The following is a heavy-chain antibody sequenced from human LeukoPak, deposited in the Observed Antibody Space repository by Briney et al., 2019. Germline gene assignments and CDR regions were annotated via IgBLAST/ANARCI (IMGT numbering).Heavy chain of an antibody. CDR2: INPNSGGT. CDR3: ASLNPVTVFGVVTTYFDY. Sequence: ASVKVSCKASGYTFTDYYMHWVRQAPGQGLEWMGWINPNSGGTNYAQKFQGRVTMTRDTSISTAYMELSRLRSDDTAVYYCASLNPVTVFGVVTTYFDYWGQGTLVTVSS. J-gene: IGHJ4*02. V-gene: IGHV1-2*02. D-gene: IGHD3-3*01. CDR1: GYTFTDYY.